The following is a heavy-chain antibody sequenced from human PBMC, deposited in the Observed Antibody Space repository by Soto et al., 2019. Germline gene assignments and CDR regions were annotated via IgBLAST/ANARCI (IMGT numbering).Heavy chain of an antibody. J-gene: IGHJ4*02. V-gene: IGHV4-59*01. Sequence: SETLSLTCTVSGGSISSDYWSWIRQPPGKGLEWIGYTYYSGSTNYNPSLTSRVTMSLDTSKNQFSLKLSSVTAADTAVYYCAREALRRGYSYGTFDYWGQGTLVTVSS. CDR1: GGSISSDY. D-gene: IGHD5-18*01. CDR3: AREALRRGYSYGTFDY. CDR2: TYYSGST.